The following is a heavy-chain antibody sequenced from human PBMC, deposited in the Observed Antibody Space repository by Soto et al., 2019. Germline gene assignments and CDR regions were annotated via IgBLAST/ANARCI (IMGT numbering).Heavy chain of an antibody. V-gene: IGHV3-23*01. Sequence: GGSLRLSCAASGFTFSSYAMSWVRQAPGKGLEWVSAISGSGGSTYYADSVKGRFTISRDNSKSTLYLQMNSLRAEDTAVYYCAKVPSSGYAYYFDYWGQGTLVTVSS. CDR1: GFTFSSYA. D-gene: IGHD6-19*01. CDR2: ISGSGGST. J-gene: IGHJ4*02. CDR3: AKVPSSGYAYYFDY.